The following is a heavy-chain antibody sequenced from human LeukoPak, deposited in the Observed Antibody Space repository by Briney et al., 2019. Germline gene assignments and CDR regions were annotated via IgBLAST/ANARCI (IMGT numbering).Heavy chain of an antibody. V-gene: IGHV7-4-1*02. CDR2: INTNTGNP. J-gene: IGHJ4*02. CDR3: ATEGSLAYGSRNMAA. D-gene: IGHD3-10*01. Sequence: GASVKVSCKASGYTFTSSAMNWVRQAPGQGLEWMGWINTNTGNPTYAQGFTGRFVFSLDTSVSTAYLQISSLKAEDTAVYYCATEGSLAYGSRNMAAWGQGTLVTVSS. CDR1: GYTFTSSA.